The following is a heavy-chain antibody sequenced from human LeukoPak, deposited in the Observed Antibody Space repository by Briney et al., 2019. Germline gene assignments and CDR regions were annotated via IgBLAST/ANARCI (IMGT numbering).Heavy chain of an antibody. J-gene: IGHJ4*02. CDR2: IIPILGIA. Sequence: SVKVSCKASGGTFSSYAISWVRQAPGQGLEWMGRIIPILGIANYAQKFQGRVTITADESTSTAYMELSSLRSEDTAVYYCARDPLIVGATTYFDYWGQGTLVTVSS. D-gene: IGHD1-26*01. V-gene: IGHV1-69*04. CDR3: ARDPLIVGATTYFDY. CDR1: GGTFSSYA.